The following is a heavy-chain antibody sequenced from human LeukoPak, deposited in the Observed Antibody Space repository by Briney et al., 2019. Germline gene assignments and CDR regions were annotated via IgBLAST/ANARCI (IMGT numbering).Heavy chain of an antibody. D-gene: IGHD2-2*01. CDR1: GFTFSSYG. J-gene: IGHJ6*02. V-gene: IGHV3-30*02. CDR3: AKEGPGIVVVPAAMASPYYYGMDV. CDR2: IWYDGSNK. Sequence: GGSLRLSCAASGFTFSSYGMHWVRQAPGKGLEWVAVIWYDGSNKYYADSVKGRFTISRDNSKNTLYLQMNSLRAEDTAVYYCAKEGPGIVVVPAAMASPYYYGMDVWGQGTTVTVSS.